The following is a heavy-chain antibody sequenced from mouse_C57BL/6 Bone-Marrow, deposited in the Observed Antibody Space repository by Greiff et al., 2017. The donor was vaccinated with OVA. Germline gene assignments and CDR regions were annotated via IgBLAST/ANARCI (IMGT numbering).Heavy chain of an antibody. CDR1: GYSFTGYY. J-gene: IGHJ3*01. D-gene: IGHD1-1*01. CDR2: INPSTGGT. CDR3: AGLLRYPAEGFAY. Sequence: EVQLQQSGPELVKPGASVEISCKASGYSFTGYYMNWVKQSPEKSLEWIGEINPSTGGTTYNQKFKAKATLTVDKSSSTAYMQLKSLTSEDSAVYYCAGLLRYPAEGFAYWGQGTLVTVSA. V-gene: IGHV1-42*01.